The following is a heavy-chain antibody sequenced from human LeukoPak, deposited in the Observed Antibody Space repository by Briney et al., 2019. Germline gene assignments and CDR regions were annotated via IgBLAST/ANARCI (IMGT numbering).Heavy chain of an antibody. D-gene: IGHD1-26*01. Sequence: ASVKASCKASGYTFTSYYMHWVRQAPGQGLEWMGIINPSGGSTSYAQKFQGRVTMTRDMSTSTVYMELSSLRSEDTAVYYCARGGGSYYDVLGSDWGDNWGQGTLVTVSS. CDR3: ARGGGSYYDVLGSDWGDN. J-gene: IGHJ4*02. V-gene: IGHV1-46*01. CDR1: GYTFTSYY. CDR2: INPSGGST.